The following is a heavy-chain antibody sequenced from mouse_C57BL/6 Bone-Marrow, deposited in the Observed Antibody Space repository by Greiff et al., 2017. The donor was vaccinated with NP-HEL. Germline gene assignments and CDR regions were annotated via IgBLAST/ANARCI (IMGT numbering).Heavy chain of an antibody. J-gene: IGHJ3*01. CDR3: ARESCLGSGSFAY. CDR1: GYTFTSYW. Sequence: VKQSCKASGYTFTSYWMHWVKQRPGQGLEWIGEIDPSDSYTNYNQKFKGKSTLTVDKSSSTAYMQLSSLTSEDSAVYYCARESCLGSGSFAYWGQGTLVTVSA. CDR2: IDPSDSYT. V-gene: IGHV1-69*01. D-gene: IGHD2-2*01.